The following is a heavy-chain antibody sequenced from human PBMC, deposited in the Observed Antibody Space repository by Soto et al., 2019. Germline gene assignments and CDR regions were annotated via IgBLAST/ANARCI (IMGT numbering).Heavy chain of an antibody. J-gene: IGHJ5*02. CDR1: GLTFSKYA. D-gene: IGHD2-15*01. CDR3: GRARCGGRNGEGRDWFYP. V-gene: IGHV3-30*03. CDR2: ILHDGDKM. Sequence: HPGGSLRLSCSASGLTFSKYAMHRVRQAPGRGLEWVAAILHDGDKMRYADSVEGRFTISRDNSMHTLSLQMSGLRAEDSAVYYCGRARCGGRNGEGRDWFYPWGQGTLVTVSS.